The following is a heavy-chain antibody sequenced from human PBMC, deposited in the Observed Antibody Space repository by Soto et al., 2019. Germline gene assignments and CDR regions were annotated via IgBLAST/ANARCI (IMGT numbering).Heavy chain of an antibody. CDR1: GFTFSTYG. Sequence: GGSLRLSCAASGFTFSTYGMHWVRQAPGKGLEWVAGIWSDGSNEYYADSVKDRFTISRDNSKNTLYLQMISLRGEDTAVYYCARGKPLDYWGQGTLVTVSS. V-gene: IGHV3-33*01. CDR3: ARGKPLDY. J-gene: IGHJ4*02. CDR2: IWSDGSNE.